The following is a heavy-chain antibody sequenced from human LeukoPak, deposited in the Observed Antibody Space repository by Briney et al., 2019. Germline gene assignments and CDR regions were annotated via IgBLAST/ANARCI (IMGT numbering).Heavy chain of an antibody. J-gene: IGHJ5*02. CDR2: IYHSGST. V-gene: IGHV4-38-2*01. Sequence: SETLSLTCAVSGYSISSGYYWGWIRQPPGKGLEWIRSIYHSGSTYYNPSLKSRVTISVDTSKNQFSLKLSSVTAADTAVYYCARRIVVVIAGDWFDPWGQGTLVTVSS. D-gene: IGHD3-22*01. CDR1: GYSISSGYY. CDR3: ARRIVVVIAGDWFDP.